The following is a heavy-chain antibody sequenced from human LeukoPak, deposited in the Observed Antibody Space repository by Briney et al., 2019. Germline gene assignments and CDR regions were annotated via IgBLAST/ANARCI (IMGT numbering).Heavy chain of an antibody. D-gene: IGHD2-8*01. CDR1: GFTFSSYG. CDR3: GACNSRYYYYYYMDV. CDR2: IRYDGSNK. Sequence: GGSLRLSCAASGFTFSSYGMHWVRQAPGKGLEWVAFIRYDGSNKYYADSVKGRFTISRDNSKNTLYLQMNSLRAEDTAVYYCGACNSRYYYYYYMDVWGKGTTVTVSS. J-gene: IGHJ6*03. V-gene: IGHV3-30*02.